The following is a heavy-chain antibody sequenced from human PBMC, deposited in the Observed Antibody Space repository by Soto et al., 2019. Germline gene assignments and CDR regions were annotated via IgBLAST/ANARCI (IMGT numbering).Heavy chain of an antibody. CDR3: AREAIVAGATTGMDV. D-gene: IGHD1-26*01. CDR2: INPGYPAGRST. V-gene: IGHV1-46*01. CDR1: GYTLTTFF. J-gene: IGHJ6*02. Sequence: QVQLVQSGAGVKKPGASVKVSCKASGYTLTTFFMHWVRQAPGQGLEWMGVINPGYPAGRSTTYAMKFQGNVPMTTDTSPSTEYMELSRLRSDDTVVYYCAREAIVAGATTGMDVWGQGTTVTVSS.